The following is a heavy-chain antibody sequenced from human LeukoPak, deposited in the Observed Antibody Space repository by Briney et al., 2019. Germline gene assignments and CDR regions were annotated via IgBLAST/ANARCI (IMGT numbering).Heavy chain of an antibody. D-gene: IGHD5-18*01. CDR1: GGSISSGGYY. Sequence: SETLSLTCTVSGGSISSGGYYWSWIRQHPGTGLEWVGYIYYSGSTYYNPSLKSRVTISVDTSKNQFSLKLSSVTAADTAVYYCARVEGYSYGSIDYWGQGTLVTVSS. CDR2: IYYSGST. V-gene: IGHV4-31*03. J-gene: IGHJ4*02. CDR3: ARVEGYSYGSIDY.